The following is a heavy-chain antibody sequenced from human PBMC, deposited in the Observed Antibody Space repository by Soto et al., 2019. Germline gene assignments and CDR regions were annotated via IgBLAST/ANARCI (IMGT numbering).Heavy chain of an antibody. CDR3: ARERDYDSSGYEFEVAFDI. Sequence: SETLSLTCTVSGGSISSGGYYWSWIRQHPGKGLEWIGYIYYSGSTYYNPSLKSRVTISVDTSKNQFSLKLSSVTAADTAVYYCARERDYDSSGYEFEVAFDIWGQGTMVTVSS. CDR2: IYYSGST. J-gene: IGHJ3*02. D-gene: IGHD3-22*01. CDR1: GGSISSGGYY. V-gene: IGHV4-31*03.